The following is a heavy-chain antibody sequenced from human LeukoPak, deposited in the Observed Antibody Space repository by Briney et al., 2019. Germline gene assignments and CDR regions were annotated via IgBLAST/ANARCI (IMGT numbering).Heavy chain of an antibody. D-gene: IGHD6-19*01. V-gene: IGHV4-38-2*02. J-gene: IGHJ3*02. CDR3: ARHKYSSGWPPEGAFDI. Sequence: SETLSLTCTVSGYSISSGYYWGWIRQPPRKGLEWIASIYYSGSTYYNPSLKSRVTISVDTSKNQFSLKLSSVTAADTAVYYCARHKYSSGWPPEGAFDIWGQGTMVTVSS. CDR1: GYSISSGYY. CDR2: IYYSGST.